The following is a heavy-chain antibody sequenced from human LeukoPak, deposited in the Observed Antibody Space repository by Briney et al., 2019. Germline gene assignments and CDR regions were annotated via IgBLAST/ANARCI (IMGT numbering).Heavy chain of an antibody. J-gene: IGHJ3*02. CDR1: GFTFSSYG. CDR2: IRYDGSNK. V-gene: IGHV3-30*02. Sequence: QPGGSLRLSCAASGFTFSSYGMHWVRQAPGKGLEWVAFIRYDGSNKYYADSVKGRFTISRDNSKNTLYLQMNSLRAEDTAVYYCATNGSGSYYADDAFDIWGQGTMVTVSS. D-gene: IGHD1-26*01. CDR3: ATNGSGSYYADDAFDI.